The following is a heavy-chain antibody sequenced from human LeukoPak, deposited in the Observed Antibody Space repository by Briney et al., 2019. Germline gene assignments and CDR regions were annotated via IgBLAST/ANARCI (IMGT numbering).Heavy chain of an antibody. CDR2: IYTSGST. J-gene: IGHJ4*02. CDR3: ARAYSSSWYESYYFDY. CDR1: GGSISSGSYY. V-gene: IGHV4-61*02. D-gene: IGHD6-13*01. Sequence: PSQTLSLTCTVSGGSISSGSYYWSWIRQPAGKGLEWIGRIYTSGSTNYNPSLKSPVTISVDTSKNQFSLKLSSVTAADTAVYYCARAYSSSWYESYYFDYWGQGTLVPVSS.